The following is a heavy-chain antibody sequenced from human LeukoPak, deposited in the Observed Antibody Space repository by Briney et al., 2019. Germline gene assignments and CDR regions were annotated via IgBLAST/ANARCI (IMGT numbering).Heavy chain of an antibody. Sequence: TSETLSLTCTVSGGSISSYYWSWIRQPPGKGLEWIGDIYYSGSTNYNPSLKSRVTISVDTSKNQFSLKLSSVTAADTAVYYCARDRSRVYFDYWGQGTLVTVPS. V-gene: IGHV4-59*01. CDR2: IYYSGST. J-gene: IGHJ4*02. CDR3: ARDRSRVYFDY. D-gene: IGHD3-10*01. CDR1: GGSISSYY.